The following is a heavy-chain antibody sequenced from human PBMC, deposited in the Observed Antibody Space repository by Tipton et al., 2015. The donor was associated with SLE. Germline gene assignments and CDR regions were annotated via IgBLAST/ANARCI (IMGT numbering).Heavy chain of an antibody. CDR1: GFSISNYA. J-gene: IGHJ3*02. V-gene: IGHV3-9*01. CDR2: ISWNSANI. D-gene: IGHD3-3*02. Sequence: SLRLSCAASGFSISNYAMTWVRQAPGKGLEWVSSISWNSANIDYADSVRGRFTISRDNAKNSLYLQMNSLRVEDTALYYCVKSTFLLFDAFDIWGQGTMVTVSS. CDR3: VKSTFLLFDAFDI.